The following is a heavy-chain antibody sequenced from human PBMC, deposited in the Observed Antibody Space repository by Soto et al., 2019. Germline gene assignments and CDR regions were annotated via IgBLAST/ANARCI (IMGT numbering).Heavy chain of an antibody. CDR3: ARRQDYYYYGIDV. CDR2: IYPGDSDT. V-gene: IGHV5-51*01. J-gene: IGHJ6*02. CDR1: GYSFTSYW. Sequence: PGESLKSSCKGSGYSFTSYWIGWVRQMPGKGLEWMGIIYPGDSDTRYSPSFHGQVTISADKSISTAYRQWSSLKASDTAMYYCARRQDYYYYGIDVWGQGTTVTVSS.